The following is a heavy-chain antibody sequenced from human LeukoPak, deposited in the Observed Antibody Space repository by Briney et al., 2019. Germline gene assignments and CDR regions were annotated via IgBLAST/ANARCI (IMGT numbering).Heavy chain of an antibody. CDR3: ARDHDFWSGYLGYYYYGMDV. Sequence: TTSETLSLTCTVSGVSVSSGSYYWSWIRQPPGKGLEWIGYIYYSGSTNYNPSLKSRVTISVDTSKNQFSLKLSSVTAADTAVYYCARDHDFWSGYLGYYYYGMDVWGQGTTVTVSS. V-gene: IGHV4-61*01. D-gene: IGHD3-3*01. CDR2: IYYSGST. J-gene: IGHJ6*02. CDR1: GVSVSSGSYY.